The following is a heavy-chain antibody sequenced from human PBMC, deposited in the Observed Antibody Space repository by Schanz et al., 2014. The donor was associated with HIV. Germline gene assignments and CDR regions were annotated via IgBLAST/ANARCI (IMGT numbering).Heavy chain of an antibody. V-gene: IGHV3-23*04. Sequence: VQLVESGGGVVQPGGSLRLSCAASGFTFTNHALSWVRQAPGRGLEWVSTVIGSGVRTIYADSVKGRFTISRDNARTSLYLQMNSLRAEDTAVYYCARVFGRTYGLPDYWGQGTLVTVSS. CDR1: GFTFTNHA. CDR3: ARVFGRTYGLPDY. J-gene: IGHJ4*02. CDR2: VIGSGVRT. D-gene: IGHD3-10*01.